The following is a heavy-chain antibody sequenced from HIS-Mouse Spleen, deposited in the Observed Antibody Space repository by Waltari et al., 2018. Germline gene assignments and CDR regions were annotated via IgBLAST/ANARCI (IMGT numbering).Heavy chain of an antibody. CDR2: IYYSGTA. J-gene: IGHJ2*01. CDR1: GGSISSSSYY. CDR3: AREIPYSSSWYDWYFDL. Sequence: QLQLQESGPGLVKPSETLSLTCTVSGGSISSSSYYWGWIRQPPGKGLEWIGGIYYSGTANYNPSLRMRVTISVDTSKNQFSLKLSSVTAADTAVYYCAREIPYSSSWYDWYFDLWGRGTLVTVSS. D-gene: IGHD6-13*01. V-gene: IGHV4-39*07.